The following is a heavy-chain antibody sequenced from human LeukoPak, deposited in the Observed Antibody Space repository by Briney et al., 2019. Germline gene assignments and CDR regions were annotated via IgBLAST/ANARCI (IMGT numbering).Heavy chain of an antibody. CDR2: IYYSGST. V-gene: IGHV4-39*07. D-gene: IGHD3-16*02. J-gene: IGHJ4*02. CDR1: GGSISSSSYY. Sequence: SETLSLTCTVSGGSISSSSYYWGWIRQPPGKGLEWIGSIYYSGSTYYSPSLKSRVTILVDTSKNQFSLKLSSVTAADTAVYYCARDGYYDYVWGSYRYTLDYWGQGTLVTVSS. CDR3: ARDGYYDYVWGSYRYTLDY.